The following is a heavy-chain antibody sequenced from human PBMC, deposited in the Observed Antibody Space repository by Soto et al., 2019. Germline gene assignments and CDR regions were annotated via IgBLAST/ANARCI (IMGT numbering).Heavy chain of an antibody. CDR3: AREPYCSGGSCYYYYGMDV. V-gene: IGHV1-69*04. D-gene: IGHD2-15*01. J-gene: IGHJ6*02. CDR1: GGTFSSYP. Sequence: QVQLVQSGAEVKKPGSSVKVSCKASGGTFSSYPISWVRQAPGQGLEWMGRIIPILGIANYAQKFQGRVTITADKSTSTAYMELSSLRSEDTAVYYCAREPYCSGGSCYYYYGMDVWGQGTTVTVSS. CDR2: IIPILGIA.